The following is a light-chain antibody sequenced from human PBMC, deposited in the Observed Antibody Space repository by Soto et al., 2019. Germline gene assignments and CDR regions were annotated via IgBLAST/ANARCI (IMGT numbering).Light chain of an antibody. CDR1: SSDVGGYNY. J-gene: IGLJ1*01. CDR3: SSYTSSSTLYV. Sequence: QSALTQPASVSGSPGQSITISCTGTSSDVGGYNYVSWYQQHPGKAPKLMIYEVSNRPSGVSKRFSGSKSVNTASLTISGLQADDEADYYCSSYTSSSTLYVFGTGTKLAVL. V-gene: IGLV2-14*01. CDR2: EVS.